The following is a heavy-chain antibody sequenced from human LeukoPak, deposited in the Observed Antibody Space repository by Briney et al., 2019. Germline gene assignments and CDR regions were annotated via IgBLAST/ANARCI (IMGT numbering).Heavy chain of an antibody. CDR2: ISSSSSYI. Sequence: GRSLRLSCAASGFTFSSYSMNWVRPAPGKGLEWVSSISSSSSYINYADPVKGRFTISRDNAKNSLYLQMNSLRAEDTAVYYCARDFWYYDSSGYPREYTDYYYYGMDVWGQGTTVTVSS. CDR3: ARDFWYYDSSGYPREYTDYYYYGMDV. J-gene: IGHJ6*02. CDR1: GFTFSSYS. D-gene: IGHD3-22*01. V-gene: IGHV3-21*01.